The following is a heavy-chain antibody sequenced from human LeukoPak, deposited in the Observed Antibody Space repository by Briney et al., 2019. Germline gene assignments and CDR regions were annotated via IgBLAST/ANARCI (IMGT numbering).Heavy chain of an antibody. V-gene: IGHV3-48*03. CDR3: AVNYDRDY. CDR1: GFTFSGYE. CDR2: ISSSGRTI. J-gene: IGHJ4*02. Sequence: PGGSLRLSCAASGFTFSGYEMNWGRQAPGKGLEWVSYISSSGRTIYYADSVQGRFTISRDNDKNSLYLQMNSLRAEDTSVYYCAVNYDRDYWGQGTLVTVSS. D-gene: IGHD4-11*01.